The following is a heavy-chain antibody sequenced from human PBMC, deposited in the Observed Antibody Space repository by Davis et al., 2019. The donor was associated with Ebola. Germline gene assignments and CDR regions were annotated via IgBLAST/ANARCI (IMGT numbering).Heavy chain of an antibody. D-gene: IGHD3-22*01. Sequence: GGSLRLSCAVSGFSISDYFMTWIRQAPGKGLEWVAYISGRDDYTNYAESVRGRFTISRDNAGKSLYLQMNSLGAEDTAVYHCARGGYYDSTGYSHAAFDIWGQGTMVTVSS. CDR1: GFSISDYF. J-gene: IGHJ3*02. V-gene: IGHV3-11*06. CDR3: ARGGYYDSTGYSHAAFDI. CDR2: ISGRDDYT.